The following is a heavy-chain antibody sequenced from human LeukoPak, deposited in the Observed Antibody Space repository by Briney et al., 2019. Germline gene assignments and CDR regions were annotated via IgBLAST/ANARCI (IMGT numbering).Heavy chain of an antibody. CDR3: ARSLGYYDSSGYYLNYYYYYYMDV. CDR1: G. CDR2: ISAYNGNT. D-gene: IGHD3-22*01. V-gene: IGHV1-18*01. J-gene: IGHJ6*03. Sequence: GIXWVRQAPGQGLEWXGWISAYNGNTNYAQKLQGRVTMTTDTSTNTAYMELRSLRSDDTAVYYCARSLGYYDSSGYYLNYYYYYYMDVWGKGTTVTVSS.